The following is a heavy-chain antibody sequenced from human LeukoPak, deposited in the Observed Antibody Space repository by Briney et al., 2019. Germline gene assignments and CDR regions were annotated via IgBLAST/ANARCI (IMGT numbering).Heavy chain of an antibody. CDR1: GFTFSSYA. V-gene: IGHV3-23*01. Sequence: GGSPRLSCAASGFTFSSYAMSWVRQAPGEGLEWVSSISGSGGSTYYADSVKGRFTISGIKAKNTLYLQMYSLRAEGTGVYYCASPSYYDFWSGYHYWGQGTLVTVSS. J-gene: IGHJ4*02. CDR2: ISGSGGST. D-gene: IGHD3-3*01. CDR3: ASPSYYDFWSGYHY.